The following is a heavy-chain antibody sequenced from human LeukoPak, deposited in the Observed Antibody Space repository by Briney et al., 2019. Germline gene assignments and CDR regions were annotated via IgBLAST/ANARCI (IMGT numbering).Heavy chain of an antibody. J-gene: IGHJ4*02. CDR2: IREDGSEK. Sequence: GGSLRLSCAASGFTFSSYWMTWVRQAPGKGLEWVANIREDGSEKYYVDSVKGRFTVSRDNAKNSLYLQVNSLRAEDTAVYYCAKERWGSSSFDYWGQGTLVTVSS. CDR1: GFTFSSYW. D-gene: IGHD6-6*01. CDR3: AKERWGSSSFDY. V-gene: IGHV3-7*01.